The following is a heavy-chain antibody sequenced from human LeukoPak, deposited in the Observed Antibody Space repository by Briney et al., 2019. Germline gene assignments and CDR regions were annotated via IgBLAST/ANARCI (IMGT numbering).Heavy chain of an antibody. Sequence: GPEWMGWINPNSGDTNYAQKFQGRVTMTWDTSISTAYMELSSLTSDDTAVYYCARGDILDYWGQGTLVTVSS. J-gene: IGHJ4*02. CDR2: INPNSGDT. CDR3: ARGDILDY. V-gene: IGHV1-2*02. D-gene: IGHD3-9*01.